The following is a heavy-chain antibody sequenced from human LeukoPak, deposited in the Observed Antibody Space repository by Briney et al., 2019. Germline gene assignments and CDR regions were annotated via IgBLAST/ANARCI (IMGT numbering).Heavy chain of an antibody. Sequence: GGSLRLSCSASGFISSTSAMNWVRQAPGKGLEWVGFIRSKAYGGTTEYAASVKGRFTISRDDSKSIAYLQMNSLKTEDTAVYYCTRDLRGSHPGNAFDIWGQGTMVTVSS. CDR3: TRDLRGSHPGNAFDI. D-gene: IGHD1-26*01. J-gene: IGHJ3*02. CDR1: GFISSTSA. V-gene: IGHV3-49*04. CDR2: IRSKAYGGTT.